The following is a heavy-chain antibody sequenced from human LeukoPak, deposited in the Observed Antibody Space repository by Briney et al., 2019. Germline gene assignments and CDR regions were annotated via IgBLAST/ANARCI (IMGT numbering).Heavy chain of an antibody. CDR2: ITPVFGTA. CDR3: ARGSASNWPVDI. V-gene: IGHV1-69*13. Sequence: GASVKVSCKASGRSFGCYAISWVRQAPGRGLEWMGGITPVFGTAKYAQRFQGRVTISADDSTSTACLEVTKVTSEDTAVYYCARGSASNWPVDIWGQGTLITVSS. CDR1: GRSFGCYA. D-gene: IGHD6-13*01. J-gene: IGHJ4*02.